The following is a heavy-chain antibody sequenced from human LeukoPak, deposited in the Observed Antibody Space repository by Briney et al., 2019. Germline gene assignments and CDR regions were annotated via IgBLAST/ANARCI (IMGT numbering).Heavy chain of an antibody. D-gene: IGHD3-10*01. J-gene: IGHJ4*02. V-gene: IGHV3-21*04. CDR2: ISISSNYI. Sequence: GGSLRLSCAASGFTFSRYSMNWVRQAPGKGLEWVSSISISSNYIYYTDSVKGRCTISRDNGKNSLYLQMNSLRAEDTAVYYCAKAAITMVRGVIITLFDYWGQGTLVTVSS. CDR3: AKAAITMVRGVIITLFDY. CDR1: GFTFSRYS.